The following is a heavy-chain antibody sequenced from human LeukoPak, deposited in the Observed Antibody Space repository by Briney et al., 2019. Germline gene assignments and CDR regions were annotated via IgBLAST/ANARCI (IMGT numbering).Heavy chain of an antibody. CDR3: ARADRDY. J-gene: IGHJ4*02. D-gene: IGHD1-14*01. CDR1: GYSISSGYY. CDR2: IYHSGST. Sequence: SETLSLTRTVSGYSISSGYYWGWIRQPPGKGLEWIGSIYHSGSTYYNPSLKSRVTISVDTSKNQFSLKLSSVTAADTAVYYCARADRDYWGQGTLVTVSS. V-gene: IGHV4-38-2*02.